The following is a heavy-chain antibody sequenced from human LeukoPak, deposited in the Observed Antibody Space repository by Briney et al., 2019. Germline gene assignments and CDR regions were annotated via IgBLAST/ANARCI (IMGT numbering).Heavy chain of an antibody. J-gene: IGHJ6*02. CDR3: ARYYYDSSGYYYNYYYGMDV. D-gene: IGHD3-22*01. V-gene: IGHV3-53*01. CDR1: GFTVSSNY. CDR2: IYSGGST. Sequence: GGSLRLSCAASGFTVSSNYMSWVRQAPGKGLEWVSVIYSGGSTYYADSVKGRFTISRDNSKNTLYLQMNSLRAEDTAVYYCARYYYDSSGYYYNYYYGMDVWAKGPRSPSP.